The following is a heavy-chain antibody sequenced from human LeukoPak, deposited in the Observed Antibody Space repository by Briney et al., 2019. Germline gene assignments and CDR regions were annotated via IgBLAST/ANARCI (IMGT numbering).Heavy chain of an antibody. J-gene: IGHJ5*02. Sequence: SQTLSLTCAISGDSVSSNSAAWNWTRQSPSRGLEWLRSTYYRYKWYKDYAVSAQSRITINPDKSKNQFSQQQTSEPPHDTAVYYCARSDMVATMPLPQEGWFDPWGQGTLVTVSS. CDR2: TYYRYKWYK. CDR1: GDSVSSNSAA. D-gene: IGHD5-12*01. CDR3: ARSDMVATMPLPQEGWFDP. V-gene: IGHV6-1*01.